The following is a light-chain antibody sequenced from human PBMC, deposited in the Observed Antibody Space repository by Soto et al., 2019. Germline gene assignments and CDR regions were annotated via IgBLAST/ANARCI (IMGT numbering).Light chain of an antibody. V-gene: IGKV1-5*03. Sequence: DIQMTQSPSTLSASVGDRVTITCRASQSINNWLAWYQQKPGKAPKLLIYKASTLESGVPSRFSGSGSGTEFTLTISSLQPDDFATYYCQQYTPFSTFGQGTKLEIK. CDR1: QSINNW. J-gene: IGKJ2*01. CDR3: QQYTPFST. CDR2: KAS.